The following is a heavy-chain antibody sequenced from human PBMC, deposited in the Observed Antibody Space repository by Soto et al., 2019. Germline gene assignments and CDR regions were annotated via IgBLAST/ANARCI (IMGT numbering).Heavy chain of an antibody. V-gene: IGHV1-3*01. CDR1: GYTFTSYA. CDR3: ARGSSYYDSSSEIYYYYGMDV. D-gene: IGHD3-22*01. J-gene: IGHJ6*02. CDR2: INAGNGNT. Sequence: ASVKVSCKASGYTFTSYAMHWVRQAPGQRLEWMGWINAGNGNTKYSQKFQGRVTITRDTSTSTAYMELSSLRSEDTAVYYCARGSSYYDSSSEIYYYYGMDVWGQGTTVTVSS.